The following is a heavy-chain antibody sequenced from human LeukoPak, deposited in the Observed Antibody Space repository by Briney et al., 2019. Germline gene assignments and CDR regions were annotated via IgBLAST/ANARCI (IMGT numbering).Heavy chain of an antibody. CDR3: AKAQAEWLLSSFFDY. V-gene: IGHV3-23*01. Sequence: GGALRLSCAASGFTFRSYAMSWVRQGPGKGLGGGSAFCGSGGSTYYADSVKGRFTISRDTSKNTLYLKMNSLRAEDTAVYSCAKAQAEWLLSSFFDYWGQGTLVTVSS. J-gene: IGHJ4*02. CDR1: GFTFRSYA. D-gene: IGHD3-3*01. CDR2: FCGSGGST.